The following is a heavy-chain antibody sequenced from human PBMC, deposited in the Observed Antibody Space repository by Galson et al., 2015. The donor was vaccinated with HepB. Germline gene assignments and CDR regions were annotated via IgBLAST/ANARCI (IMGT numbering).Heavy chain of an antibody. V-gene: IGHV4-38-2*01. J-gene: IGHJ4*02. CDR3: ARVCSGGTCVDY. CDR2: IHHTGST. Sequence: ETLSLTCAVSGYSINGVHYWGWIRQPPWKGLEWIGSIHHTGSTFYNPSLKSRVTMSIDTSKDQFSLKLNSVTAADTAVYFCARVCSGGTCVDYWGQGTLVTVSS. D-gene: IGHD2-15*01. CDR1: GYSINGVHY.